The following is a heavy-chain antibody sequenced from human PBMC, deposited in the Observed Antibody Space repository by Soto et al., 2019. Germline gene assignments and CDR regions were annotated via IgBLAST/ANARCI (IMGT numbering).Heavy chain of an antibody. CDR2: INPNSGGT. D-gene: IGHD6-6*01. J-gene: IGHJ6*02. Sequence: ASVKVSCKASGYTFTGYYMHWVRQAPGQGLEWMGWINPNSGGTNYAQKFQGWVTMTRDTSISTAYMELSRLRSDDTAVYYCAISSYSSSSPLCGMDVWGQGTKVTVSS. CDR1: GYTFTGYY. CDR3: AISSYSSSSPLCGMDV. V-gene: IGHV1-2*04.